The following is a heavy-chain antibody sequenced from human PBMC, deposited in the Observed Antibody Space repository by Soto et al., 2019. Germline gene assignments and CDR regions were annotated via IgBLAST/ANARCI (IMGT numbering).Heavy chain of an antibody. CDR3: ARGRYGDY. CDR2: ISAHNGNT. CDR1: GYIFTSYG. Sequence: QAHLVQSGPEVKKPAASVKVSCKGSGYIFTSYGIAWVRQAPGQGLEWMGWISAHNGNTEYAQKFQGRVTVTRDTSTSTAYLELRSLRSDDTALYYCARGRYGDYWGQGALVTVSS. V-gene: IGHV1-18*01. J-gene: IGHJ4*02. D-gene: IGHD4-17*01.